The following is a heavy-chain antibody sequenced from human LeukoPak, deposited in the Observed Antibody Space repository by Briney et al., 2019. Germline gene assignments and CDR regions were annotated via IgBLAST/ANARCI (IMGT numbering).Heavy chain of an antibody. CDR2: IYYSGST. CDR3: ARRSPWDHYYYGMDV. D-gene: IGHD1-26*01. CDR1: GGSISSYY. J-gene: IGHJ6*02. Sequence: SETLSLTCTVSGGSISSYYWSWIRQPPGKGLEWIGYIYYSGSTNYNPSLKSRVTISVDTSKNQFSLKLSSVTAADTAVYYCARRSPWDHYYYGMDVWGRGTTVTVSS. V-gene: IGHV4-59*08.